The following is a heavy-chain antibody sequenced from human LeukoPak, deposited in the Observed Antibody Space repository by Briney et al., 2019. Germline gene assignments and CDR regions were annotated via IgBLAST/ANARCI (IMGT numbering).Heavy chain of an antibody. CDR2: ISGSGGST. Sequence: GGSLRLSCAASGFTFSSHAMSWVRQAPGKGLEWVSAISGSGGSTYYADSMKGRFTISRDNSKNTLYLQMNTLRAEDTALYYCAKDYYASSSGYFDYWGQGTLVTVSS. J-gene: IGHJ4*02. D-gene: IGHD3-10*01. V-gene: IGHV3-23*01. CDR1: GFTFSSHA. CDR3: AKDYYASSSGYFDY.